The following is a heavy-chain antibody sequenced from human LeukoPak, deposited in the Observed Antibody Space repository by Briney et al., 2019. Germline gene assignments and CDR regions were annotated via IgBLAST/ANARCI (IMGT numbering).Heavy chain of an antibody. V-gene: IGHV3-48*03. Sequence: GGSLRLFCAASGFTFKNYEMNWVRQAPGKGLEWLSYISSGGGTIYYADSVKGRFTISRDNAKNSLSLQMNSLRAEDTAVYYCARNQQLGYWGQGTLVTVSS. CDR2: ISSGGGTI. D-gene: IGHD6-13*01. CDR3: ARNQQLGY. CDR1: GFTFKNYE. J-gene: IGHJ4*02.